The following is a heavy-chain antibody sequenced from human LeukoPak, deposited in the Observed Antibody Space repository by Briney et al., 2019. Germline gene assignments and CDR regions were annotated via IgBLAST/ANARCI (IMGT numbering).Heavy chain of an antibody. CDR1: GGSISSGGYY. D-gene: IGHD2-2*02. CDR3: ASAPRPDCSSTSCYSLDAFGI. CDR2: IYHSGST. V-gene: IGHV4-30-2*01. Sequence: SETLSLTCTVSGGSISSGGYYWSWIRQPPGKGLEWIGYIYHSGSTYYNPSLKSRVTISVDRSKNQFSLKLSSVTAADTAVYYCASAPRPDCSSTSCYSLDAFGIWGQGTMVTVSS. J-gene: IGHJ3*02.